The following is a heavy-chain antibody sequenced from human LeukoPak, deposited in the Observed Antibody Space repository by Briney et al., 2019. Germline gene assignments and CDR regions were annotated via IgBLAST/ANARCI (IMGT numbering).Heavy chain of an antibody. CDR1: GGSISSYY. V-gene: IGHV4-59*01. CDR2: IYYSGST. CDR3: ARDAPGGYGSGSYYDY. D-gene: IGHD3-10*01. Sequence: SETLSLTCTVSGGSISSYYWSWIRQPPGKGLEWIGYIYYSGSTNYNPSLKSRVTISVDTSKNQFSLKLTSVTAADTAVYYCARDAPGGYGSGSYYDYWGQGTLVTVSS. J-gene: IGHJ4*02.